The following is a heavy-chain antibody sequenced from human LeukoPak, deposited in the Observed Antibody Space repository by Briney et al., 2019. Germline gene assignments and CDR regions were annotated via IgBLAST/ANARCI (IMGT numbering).Heavy chain of an antibody. D-gene: IGHD5-12*01. J-gene: IGHJ4*02. CDR3: ARYSGYDYVTPFDY. V-gene: IGHV3-23*01. Sequence: GGSLRLSCAASGFTFSSYAMSWFRQAPGKGLEWVSAISGSGGGTYYADSVKGRFTISRDNSKNTLYLQMNSLRAEDTAVYYCARYSGYDYVTPFDYWGQGTLVTVSS. CDR1: GFTFSSYA. CDR2: ISGSGGGT.